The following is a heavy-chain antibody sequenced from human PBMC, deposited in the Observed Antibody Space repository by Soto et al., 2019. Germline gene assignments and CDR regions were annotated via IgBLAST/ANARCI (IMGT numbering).Heavy chain of an antibody. CDR3: AKGGGGAVAGLYYYYYGMDV. D-gene: IGHD6-19*01. CDR2: ISGSGGST. J-gene: IGHJ6*02. Sequence: GGSLRLSCAASGFTFSSYAMSWVRQAPGKGLEWVSAISGSGGSTYYADSVKGRFTISRDNSKNTLYLQMNSLRAEDTAVYYCAKGGGGAVAGLYYYYYGMDVWGQGTTVTVSS. V-gene: IGHV3-23*01. CDR1: GFTFSSYA.